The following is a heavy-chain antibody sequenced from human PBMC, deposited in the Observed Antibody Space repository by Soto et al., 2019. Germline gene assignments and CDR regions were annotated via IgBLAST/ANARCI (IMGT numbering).Heavy chain of an antibody. D-gene: IGHD2-2*01. Sequence: GGSLRLSCEASGFTFDDYAMHWVRQAPGKGLEWVASISWNSGSRGYADSVQGRFTISRDNAKNSVNLQMSSLRPEDTALYYCAKDKGPRYCSTTRCHWVALGMDVWGQGTTVTVSS. V-gene: IGHV3-9*01. CDR3: AKDKGPRYCSTTRCHWVALGMDV. J-gene: IGHJ6*02. CDR2: ISWNSGSR. CDR1: GFTFDDYA.